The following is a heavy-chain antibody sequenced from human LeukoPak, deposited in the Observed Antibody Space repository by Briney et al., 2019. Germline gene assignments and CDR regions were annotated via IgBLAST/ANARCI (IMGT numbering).Heavy chain of an antibody. CDR1: GFTFSSYD. CDR2: ISSSGSNI. D-gene: IGHD3-22*01. CDR3: AREEFDYYYDSSGYHY. V-gene: IGHV3-48*03. Sequence: GGSLRLSCAASGFTFSSYDMNWVRPPPEGGREWVSYISSSGSNIYYADYVKGRFTISRDNAKSTLYLEMSSLRAEDTAVYYCAREEFDYYYDSSGYHYWGQGTLVTVSS. J-gene: IGHJ4*02.